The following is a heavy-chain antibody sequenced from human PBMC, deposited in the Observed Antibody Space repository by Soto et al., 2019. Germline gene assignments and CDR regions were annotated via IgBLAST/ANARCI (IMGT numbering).Heavy chain of an antibody. D-gene: IGHD3-10*01. CDR1: GFSLSNARMS. V-gene: IGHV2-26*01. J-gene: IGHJ4*02. CDR3: ARIRGWGCLGPKDY. CDR2: IFSNDAK. Sequence: QVTLKESGPVLVKPTETLTLTCTVSGFSLSNARMSVSWIRKPPGKALEWLAHIFSNDAKSYSASLKNRLTISKDTSKSQVVLTMTKMDPVDTATYYCARIRGWGCLGPKDYWGQGPLGTVSS.